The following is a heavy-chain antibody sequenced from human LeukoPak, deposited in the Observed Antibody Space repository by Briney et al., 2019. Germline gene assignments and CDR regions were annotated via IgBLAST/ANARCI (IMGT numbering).Heavy chain of an antibody. CDR1: GGSFSGSY. CDR2: INHSGST. V-gene: IGHV4-34*01. D-gene: IGHD2-2*01. Sequence: SETLSLTCAVYGGSFSGSYWSWIRQPPGKGLEWIGDINHSGSTNYNASLKSRVTTSIDTPKNQVSLKLSSVTAADTAVYYCATRYCSSTSCYDVYWGQGALVSVSS. CDR3: ATRYCSSTSCYDVY. J-gene: IGHJ4*02.